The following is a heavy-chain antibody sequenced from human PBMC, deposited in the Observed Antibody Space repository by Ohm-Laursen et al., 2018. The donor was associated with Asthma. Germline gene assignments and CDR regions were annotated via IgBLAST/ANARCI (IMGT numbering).Heavy chain of an antibody. V-gene: IGHV3-11*01. CDR2: ISSSGSTI. D-gene: IGHD4-17*01. CDR3: TRGGHYGSYFDY. CDR1: GFTFSDYY. J-gene: IGHJ4*02. Sequence: SLRLSCTASGFTFSDYYMSWIRQAPGKGLEWVSYISSSGSTIYYADSVKGRFTISRDNAKNSLYLQMNSLSAEDTAVYYCTRGGHYGSYFDYWGQGTLVTVSS.